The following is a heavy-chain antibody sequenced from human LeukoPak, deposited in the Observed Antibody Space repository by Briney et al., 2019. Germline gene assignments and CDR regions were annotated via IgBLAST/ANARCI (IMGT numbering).Heavy chain of an antibody. J-gene: IGHJ4*02. CDR2: IYYSGST. Sequence: PSETLSLTCAVYGGSFSGYYWSWIRQPPGKGLEWIGYIYYSGSTNYNPSLKSRVTISVDTSKNQFSLKLSSVTAADTAVYYCARQTHLYSGSFDYWGQGTLVTVSS. D-gene: IGHD1-26*01. CDR3: ARQTHLYSGSFDY. V-gene: IGHV4-59*08. CDR1: GGSFSGYY.